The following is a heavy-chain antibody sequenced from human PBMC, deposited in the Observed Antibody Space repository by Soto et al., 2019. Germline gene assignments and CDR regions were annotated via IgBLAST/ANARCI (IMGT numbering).Heavy chain of an antibody. CDR3: ARDCGKGYGMDV. V-gene: IGHV3-48*02. CDR1: GFTFTYYN. J-gene: IGHJ6*02. CDR2: ISSRSSTI. Sequence: VQLVESGGGLVQPGGSLRLSCAASGFTFTYYNMNWVRQAPGKGLEWVSYISSRSSTIYYADSVKGRFTISRDNAKNSLYLQMNSLRDEDTAMYYCARDCGKGYGMDVWGQGTTVPVSS.